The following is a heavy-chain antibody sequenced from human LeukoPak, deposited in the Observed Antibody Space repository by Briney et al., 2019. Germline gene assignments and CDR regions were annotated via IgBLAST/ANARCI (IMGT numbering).Heavy chain of an antibody. J-gene: IGHJ4*02. CDR1: GFTFSGHW. CDR2: ISYDGSNK. CDR3: ARGYDY. V-gene: IGHV3-30*03. Sequence: PGGSLRLSCAASGFTFSGHWMSWVRQAPGKGLEWVAVISYDGSNKYYADSVKGRFTISRDNSKNTLYLQMNSLRAEDTAVYYCARGYDYWGQGTLVTVSS.